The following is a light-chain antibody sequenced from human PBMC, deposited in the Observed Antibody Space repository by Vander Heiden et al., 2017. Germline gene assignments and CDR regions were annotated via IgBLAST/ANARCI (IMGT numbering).Light chain of an antibody. Sequence: QSVLTQPPSASGTPGQRSTISCSGSGSNIGSNSVSWYQQLPGTAPKLLIPSNHLRPSGVPDRISGSKSGTAASLAISGLQSEDEADYYCAAWDDRGQVLFGGGTKLTVL. CDR1: GSNIGSNS. CDR2: SNH. CDR3: AAWDDRGQVL. V-gene: IGLV1-44*01. J-gene: IGLJ2*01.